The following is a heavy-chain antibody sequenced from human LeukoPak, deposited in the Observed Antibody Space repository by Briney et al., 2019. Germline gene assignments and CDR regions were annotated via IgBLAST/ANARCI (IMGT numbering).Heavy chain of an antibody. J-gene: IGHJ4*02. D-gene: IGHD1-26*01. V-gene: IGHV1-69*13. CDR2: IIPIFGTA. Sequence: ASVKVSCKASGGTFSSYAISWVRQAPGQGLEWMGGIIPIFGTANYAQKFQGRVTITADESTSTAYMELSSLRSEDTAVYYCAETNSGSYYLFDYWGQGTLVTVSS. CDR1: GGTFSSYA. CDR3: AETNSGSYYLFDY.